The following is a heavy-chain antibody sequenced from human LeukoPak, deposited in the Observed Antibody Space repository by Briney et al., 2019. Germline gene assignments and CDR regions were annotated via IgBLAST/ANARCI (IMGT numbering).Heavy chain of an antibody. CDR3: AIYSGSYYSGY. J-gene: IGHJ4*02. V-gene: IGHV1-2*02. Sequence: GASVKVSCKASGYTFTGHYMHWVRQAPGQGLEWMGWINPNSGETIYAQKFQGRVTMTEDTSTDTAYMELSSLRSGDTAVYYCAIYSGSYYSGYWGQGTLVTVSS. CDR1: GYTFTGHY. D-gene: IGHD1-26*01. CDR2: INPNSGET.